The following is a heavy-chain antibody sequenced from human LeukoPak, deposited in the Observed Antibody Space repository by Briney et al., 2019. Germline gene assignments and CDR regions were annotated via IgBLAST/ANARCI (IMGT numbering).Heavy chain of an antibody. J-gene: IGHJ3*02. CDR2: IYYSGST. D-gene: IGHD6-19*01. CDR1: GGSISSGGYY. Sequence: SQTLSLTCTVSGGSISSGGYYWSWIRQHPGKGLEWIGYIYYSGSTYCNPSLKSRVTISVDTSKNQFSLKLSSVTAADTAVYYCARKHYPGIAVAVGAFDIWGQGTMVTVSS. CDR3: ARKHYPGIAVAVGAFDI. V-gene: IGHV4-31*03.